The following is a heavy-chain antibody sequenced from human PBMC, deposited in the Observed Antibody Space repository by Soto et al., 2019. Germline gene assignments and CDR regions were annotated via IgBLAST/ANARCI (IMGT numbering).Heavy chain of an antibody. D-gene: IGHD3-3*01. CDR2: IYYSGST. CDR1: GGSISSYY. Sequence: SETLSLTCTVSGGSISSYYWSWIRQPPGKGLEWIGYIYYSGSTNYNPSLKSRVTISVDTSKNQFSLKLSSVTAADTAVYYCARVGGLPSSYDFWSGYYPLRTYYMDVWGKGTTVTVSS. V-gene: IGHV4-59*08. CDR3: ARVGGLPSSYDFWSGYYPLRTYYMDV. J-gene: IGHJ6*03.